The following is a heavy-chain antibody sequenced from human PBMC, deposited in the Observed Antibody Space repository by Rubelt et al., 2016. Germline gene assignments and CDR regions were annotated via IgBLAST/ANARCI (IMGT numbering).Heavy chain of an antibody. Sequence: EVLLVEFGGGLVQPGGSLRLSCASSGFTFGTSWMNWVRQAPGKGPARVATITFDGTVNYVLASVKGRFTMSRDNAENSRDLQMNTLRAEDTAVYYCVRDVNWGRGTLVTVSS. V-gene: IGHV3-7*03. CDR3: VRDVN. J-gene: IGHJ4*01. CDR1: GFTFGTSW. CDR2: ITFDGTVN.